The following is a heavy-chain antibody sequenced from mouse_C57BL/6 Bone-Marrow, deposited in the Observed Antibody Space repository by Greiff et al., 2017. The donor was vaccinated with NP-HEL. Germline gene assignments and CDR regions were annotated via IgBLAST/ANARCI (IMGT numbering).Heavy chain of an antibody. V-gene: IGHV3-6*01. Sequence: EVKLQQSGPGLVKPSQSLSLTCSVTGYSITSGYYWNWIRQFPGNKLEWMGYISYDGSNNYNPSLKNRISITRDTSKNPFFLKLNSVTTEDTATDYCARDQIYYGNYGAMDYWGQGTSVTVSS. D-gene: IGHD2-1*01. CDR3: ARDQIYYGNYGAMDY. CDR1: GYSITSGYY. CDR2: ISYDGSN. J-gene: IGHJ4*01.